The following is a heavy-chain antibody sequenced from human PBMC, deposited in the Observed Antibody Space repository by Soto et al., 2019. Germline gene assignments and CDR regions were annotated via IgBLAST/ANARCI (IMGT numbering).Heavy chain of an antibody. J-gene: IGHJ5*02. CDR3: ARDGRDVVVPAAILGSEWFDP. D-gene: IGHD2-2*02. Sequence: ASVKVSCKASGGTFSSYAISWVRQAPGQGLEWMGGIIPIFGTANYAQKFQGRVTITADKSTSTAYMELSSLRSEDTAVYYCARDGRDVVVPAAILGSEWFDPWGQGTLVTVSS. V-gene: IGHV1-69*06. CDR2: IIPIFGTA. CDR1: GGTFSSYA.